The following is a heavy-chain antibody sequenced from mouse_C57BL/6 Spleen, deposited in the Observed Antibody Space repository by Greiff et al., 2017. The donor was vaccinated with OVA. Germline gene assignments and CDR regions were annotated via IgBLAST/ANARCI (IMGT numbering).Heavy chain of an antibody. CDR2: IDPSDSET. V-gene: IGHV1-52*01. CDR3: ARRAPGAMDD. Sequence: QVQLQQPGAELVRPGSSVKLSCKASGYTFTSYWMHWVKQRPIQGLEWIGNIDPSDSETHYNQKFKDKATLTVDKSSSTAYMQLSSLTSEDSAVYYCARRAPGAMDDWGQGTSVTVSS. CDR1: GYTFTSYW. D-gene: IGHD3-3*01. J-gene: IGHJ4*01.